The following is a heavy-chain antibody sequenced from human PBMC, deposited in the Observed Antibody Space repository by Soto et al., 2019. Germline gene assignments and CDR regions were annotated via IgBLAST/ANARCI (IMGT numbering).Heavy chain of an antibody. D-gene: IGHD3-3*01. CDR3: ARLNYDFWSGYFPHDAFDI. CDR2: IYYSGST. Sequence: PSQTLSLTCTVSGGNISSRSYYWVWNTQPPGKGLEWIGSIYYSGSTNYNPSLKSRVTISVDTSKNQFSLKLSSVTAAATAVYYCARLNYDFWSGYFPHDAFDIWGQGTMVPVSS. J-gene: IGHJ3*02. CDR1: GGNISSRSYY. V-gene: IGHV4-39*01.